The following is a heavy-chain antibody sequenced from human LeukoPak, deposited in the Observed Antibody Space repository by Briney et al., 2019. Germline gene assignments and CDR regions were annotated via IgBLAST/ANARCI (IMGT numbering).Heavy chain of an antibody. CDR2: SYYSGST. D-gene: IGHD5-18*01. V-gene: IGHV4-59*08. CDR3: ARQKWLAFDI. CDR1: GGSISSYY. Sequence: SETLSLTCPVSGGSISSYYWSLIRQPPWKGLEWTEYSYYSGSTNYNPSLKSRVTISVDTSKNQFSLKLSSVTAADTAVYYCARQKWLAFDIWGQGTMVTVSS. J-gene: IGHJ3*02.